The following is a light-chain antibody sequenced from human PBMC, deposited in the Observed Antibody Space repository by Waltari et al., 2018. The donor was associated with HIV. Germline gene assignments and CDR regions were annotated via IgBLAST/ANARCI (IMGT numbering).Light chain of an antibody. CDR1: QNIFSH. Sequence: IQMTQSPSSLSASVGDRVTLTCRASQNIFSHLSWYQQRPGKAPRLLMCAASSLQSGVPSRFSGSASGTDFTLTITSLQPDDFATYYCQQSYSTPALTFGGGTKVEIQ. CDR2: AAS. J-gene: IGKJ4*01. CDR3: QQSYSTPALT. V-gene: IGKV1-39*01.